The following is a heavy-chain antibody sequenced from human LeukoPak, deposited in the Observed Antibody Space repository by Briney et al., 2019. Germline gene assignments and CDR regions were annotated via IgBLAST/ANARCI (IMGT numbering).Heavy chain of an antibody. D-gene: IGHD6-13*01. J-gene: IGHJ5*02. CDR1: GGSISSYY. CDR2: IYYSGST. CDR3: ARGRSPGIAAAGNWFDP. V-gene: IGHV4-59*12. Sequence: SETLSLTCTVSGGSISSYYWSWIRQPPGKGLEWIGYIYYSGSTNYNPSLKSRVTMSVDTSKNQFSLKLSSMTAADTAVYYCARGRSPGIAAAGNWFDPWGQGTLVTVSS.